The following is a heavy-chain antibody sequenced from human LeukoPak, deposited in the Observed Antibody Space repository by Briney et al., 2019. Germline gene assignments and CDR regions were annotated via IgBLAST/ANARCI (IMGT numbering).Heavy chain of an antibody. J-gene: IGHJ3*02. CDR1: GFTVSSNY. Sequence: GGSLRLSCAASGFTVSSNYMSWVRQAPGKGLEWVSVIYSGGSTYYADSVKGRFTISRDNSKNTLYLQMNSLRAEDTAVYYCARVGDYGDYDALDAFDIWGQGTMVTVSS. CDR2: IYSGGST. V-gene: IGHV3-53*01. D-gene: IGHD4-17*01. CDR3: ARVGDYGDYDALDAFDI.